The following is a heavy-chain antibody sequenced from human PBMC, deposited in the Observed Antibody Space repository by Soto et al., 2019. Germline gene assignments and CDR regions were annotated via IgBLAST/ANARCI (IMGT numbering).Heavy chain of an antibody. CDR1: GYTFTSYG. J-gene: IGHJ6*03. CDR2: ISAYNGNT. CDR3: ARRKEDYYYYYMDV. Sequence: GASVKVSCKASGYTFTSYGISWVRQAPGQGLEWMGWISAYNGNTNYAQKLQGRVTMTTDTSTSTAYMELRSLRSDDTAVYYCARRKEDYYYYYMDVWGKGTTVTGSS. V-gene: IGHV1-18*01.